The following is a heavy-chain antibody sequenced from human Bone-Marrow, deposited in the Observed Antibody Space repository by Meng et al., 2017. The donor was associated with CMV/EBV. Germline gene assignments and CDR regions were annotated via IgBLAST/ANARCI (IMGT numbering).Heavy chain of an antibody. V-gene: IGHV3-30-3*02. D-gene: IGHD6-19*01. CDR1: GFTFSTYA. Sequence: SGFTFSTYAMHWVRQAPGKGLEWVALKSHDGNTKYYADSVKGQFTISRDNPRNTLYLQMNSLRAEDTAVYYCAKDLGNGWYSGRFDYWGQGSLVTVSS. J-gene: IGHJ4*02. CDR2: KSHDGNTK. CDR3: AKDLGNGWYSGRFDY.